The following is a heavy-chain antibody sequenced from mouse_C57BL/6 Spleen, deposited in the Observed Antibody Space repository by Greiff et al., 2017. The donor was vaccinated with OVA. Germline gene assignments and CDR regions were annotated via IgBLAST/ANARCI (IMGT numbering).Heavy chain of an antibody. V-gene: IGHV1-64*01. D-gene: IGHD1-1*01. CDR1: GYTFTSYW. J-gene: IGHJ1*03. CDR2: IHPNSGST. CDR3: ARGDYYGSSYGYVDV. Sequence: QVQLQQPGAELVKPGASVKLSCKASGYTFTSYWMHWVKQRPGQGLEWIGMIHPNSGSTNYNEKFKSKATLTVDKSSSTAYMQLSSLTSEDSAVYYCARGDYYGSSYGYVDVWGTGTTVTVSA.